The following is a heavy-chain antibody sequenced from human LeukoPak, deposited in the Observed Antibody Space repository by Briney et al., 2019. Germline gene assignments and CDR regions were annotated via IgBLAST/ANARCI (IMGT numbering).Heavy chain of an antibody. V-gene: IGHV4-4*07. J-gene: IGHJ3*02. Sequence: PSETLSLTCTVSGGSISSYYWSWIRQPAGKGLEWIGRIYTSGSTNYNPSLKSRVTISVDTSKNQFSLKLSSVTAADTAVYYCARVTRVPYYDFWSGHDAFDIWGQGTMVTVSS. D-gene: IGHD3-3*01. CDR1: GGSISSYY. CDR2: IYTSGST. CDR3: ARVTRVPYYDFWSGHDAFDI.